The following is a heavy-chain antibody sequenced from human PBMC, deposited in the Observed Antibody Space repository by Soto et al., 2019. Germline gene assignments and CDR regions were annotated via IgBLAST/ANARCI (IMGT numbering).Heavy chain of an antibody. J-gene: IGHJ6*02. V-gene: IGHV3-33*01. CDR2: IWYDGSNK. CDR3: ARDLRVLWFGEIYGMDV. CDR1: GFTFSSYG. D-gene: IGHD3-10*01. Sequence: QVQLVESGGGVVQPGRSLRLSCAASGFTFSSYGMHWVRQAPGKGLEWVAVIWYDGSNKYYADSVKGRFTISRDNSKNTLYLQMKSLRAEDTAVYYCARDLRVLWFGEIYGMDVWGQGTTVTVSS.